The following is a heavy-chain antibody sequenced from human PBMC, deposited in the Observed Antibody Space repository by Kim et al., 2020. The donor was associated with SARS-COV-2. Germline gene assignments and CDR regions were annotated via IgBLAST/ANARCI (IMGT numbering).Heavy chain of an antibody. CDR3: ARSSADY. CDR1: GGSISSYY. CDR2: INSRGST. Sequence: ETLSLTCTVSGGSISSYYWSWIRQPAGKGLEWIGRINSRGSTNYNPSLRGRVTMSVDTSKNQFSLKLTSVTAADTAVYYCARSSADYWGQGIGVTVSS. J-gene: IGHJ4*02. V-gene: IGHV4-4*07.